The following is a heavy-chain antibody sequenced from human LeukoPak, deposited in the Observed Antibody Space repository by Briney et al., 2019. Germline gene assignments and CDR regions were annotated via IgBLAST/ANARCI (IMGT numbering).Heavy chain of an antibody. D-gene: IGHD3-10*01. CDR1: GFTFSSYA. J-gene: IGHJ4*02. Sequence: GRSLRLSCAASGFTFSSYAMHWVRQAPGKGLEWVAVISYDGSNKYYADSVKGRFTISRDNSKNTLYLQMNSLRAEDTAVYYCARDYYGSGSYSPPPGIFDYWGQGTLVTVSS. V-gene: IGHV3-30*04. CDR2: ISYDGSNK. CDR3: ARDYYGSGSYSPPPGIFDY.